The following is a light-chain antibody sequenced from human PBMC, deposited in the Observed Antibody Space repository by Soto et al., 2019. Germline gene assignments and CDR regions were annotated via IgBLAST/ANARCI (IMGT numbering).Light chain of an antibody. Sequence: EIVLTQSPGTLSLSPGERATLSCRASQSVSSSYLAWYQQKPGQAPRLLIYGASSRAPGIPDRFSGSGSATDVTLPISRLEPEDVAVYYCQQYGSSPPYTFGQGTKLEIK. V-gene: IGKV3-20*01. J-gene: IGKJ2*01. CDR1: QSVSSSY. CDR3: QQYGSSPPYT. CDR2: GAS.